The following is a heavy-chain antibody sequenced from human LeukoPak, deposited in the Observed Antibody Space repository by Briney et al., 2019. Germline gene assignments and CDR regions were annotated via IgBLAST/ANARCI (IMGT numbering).Heavy chain of an antibody. Sequence: VAGGXISSXXXSXVXQPXXXXXEWVGYIYYSGSTNYNPSLKSRVTISVDTSKNQFSLKLSSVTAADTAVYYCARLDPLVGATDYWGQGTLVTVSS. D-gene: IGHD1-26*01. V-gene: IGHV4-59*08. CDR1: GGXISSXX. J-gene: IGHJ4*02. CDR2: IYYSGST. CDR3: ARLDPLVGATDY.